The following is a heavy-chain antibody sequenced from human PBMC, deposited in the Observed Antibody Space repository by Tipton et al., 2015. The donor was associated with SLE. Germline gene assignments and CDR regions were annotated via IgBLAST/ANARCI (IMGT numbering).Heavy chain of an antibody. CDR3: ARTPYYGSGSYYAFDY. V-gene: IGHV4-59*01. CDR2: IYYSGST. J-gene: IGHJ4*02. Sequence: LRLSCTVSGGSISSYYWSWIRQPPGKGLEWIGYIYYSGSTNYNPSLKSRVTISVDTSKNQFSLKLSSVTAADTAVYYCARTPYYGSGSYYAFDYWGQGTLVTVSS. D-gene: IGHD3-10*01. CDR1: GGSISSYY.